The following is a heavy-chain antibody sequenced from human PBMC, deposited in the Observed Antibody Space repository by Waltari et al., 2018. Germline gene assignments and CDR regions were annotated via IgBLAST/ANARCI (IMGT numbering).Heavy chain of an antibody. CDR2: SGN. J-gene: IGHJ4*02. Sequence: QVQLQASGPGLVKPSETLSLTCTVFGGSVSGYYWRWIRQPPGKGLEWIGYSGNKFNPSLKSRVTISLDTSKNQFSLKLSSVTAADTAVYYCVRSYTVTTSPIAGYWGQGTLVTVSS. D-gene: IGHD4-17*01. CDR1: GGSVSGYY. V-gene: IGHV4-59*02. CDR3: VRSYTVTTSPIAGY.